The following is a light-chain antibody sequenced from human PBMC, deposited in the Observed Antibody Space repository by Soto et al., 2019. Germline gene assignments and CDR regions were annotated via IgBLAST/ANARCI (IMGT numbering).Light chain of an antibody. V-gene: IGLV2-23*01. CDR2: EGS. Sequence: QSVLTQPASVSGSPGQSSTSSCTGTSSDVGSYNLVSWYQQHPGKAPKLMIYEGSKRPSGVSNRFSGSKSGNTASLTISGLQAEDEADYYCCSSAGSSTHYVFGTGTKVTVL. CDR3: CSSAGSSTHYV. J-gene: IGLJ1*01. CDR1: SSDVGSYNL.